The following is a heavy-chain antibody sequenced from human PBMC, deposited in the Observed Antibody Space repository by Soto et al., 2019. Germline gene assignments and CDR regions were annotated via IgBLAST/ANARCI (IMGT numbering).Heavy chain of an antibody. CDR1: GYRFTNYW. CDR3: ARESYYTSGNYFTYHPYEMAV. Sequence: GESLKISCKGSGYRFTNYWITWVRQMPGKGLEWLGRVDPTDSYSNYSPSFQGHVTISADKSIRTAYLQWSSLKASDTAMYYCARESYYTSGNYFTYHPYEMAVGGQGTTDTVSS. D-gene: IGHD3-3*01. CDR2: VDPTDSYS. V-gene: IGHV5-10-1*01. J-gene: IGHJ6*02.